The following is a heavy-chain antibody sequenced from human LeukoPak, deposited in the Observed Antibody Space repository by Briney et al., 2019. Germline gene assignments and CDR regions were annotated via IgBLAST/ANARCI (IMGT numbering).Heavy chain of an antibody. D-gene: IGHD6-13*01. J-gene: IGHJ5*02. CDR3: ARDFPFGYSSSWYLFDP. Sequence: SQTLSLTCAISGDSVSSNSAAWNWIRQSPSRGLEWLGRTYYRSKWYNDYAVSVKSRITINPDTSKNQFSLQLNSVTPEDTAVYYCARDFPFGYSSSWYLFDPRGQGTLVTVSS. CDR2: TYYRSKWYN. V-gene: IGHV6-1*01. CDR1: GDSVSSNSAA.